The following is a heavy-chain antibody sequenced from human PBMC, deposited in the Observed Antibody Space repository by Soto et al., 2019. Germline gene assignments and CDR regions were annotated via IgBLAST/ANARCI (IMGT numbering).Heavy chain of an antibody. CDR1: GGSMSGSF. D-gene: IGHD6-13*01. CDR3: ARGAGYSSSWPFDP. J-gene: IGHJ5*02. V-gene: IGHV4-59*01. Sequence: QVQLQESGPGLVKPSETLSLTCTVSGGSMSGSFWSWIRQPPGKGLEWIGYIYYSGNTDYTPSLKSRVTISVDTSKNQFSLKLSSVTAADTAVYSCARGAGYSSSWPFDPWGQGTLVIVSS. CDR2: IYYSGNT.